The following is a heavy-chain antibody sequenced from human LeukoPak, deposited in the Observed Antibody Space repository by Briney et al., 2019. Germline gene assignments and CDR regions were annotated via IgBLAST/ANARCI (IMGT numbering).Heavy chain of an antibody. Sequence: PSETLSLTCTVSGGSISSSSYSWAWIRQPPGKGLEWIGNIYYSGSTYYNPSLKSRVTISVDTSKNQFSLKLSSVTAADTAVYYCARLLAYCGGDCPPLWGQGTLVTVSS. D-gene: IGHD2-21*02. CDR3: ARLLAYCGGDCPPL. CDR2: IYYSGST. V-gene: IGHV4-39*01. J-gene: IGHJ4*02. CDR1: GGSISSSSYS.